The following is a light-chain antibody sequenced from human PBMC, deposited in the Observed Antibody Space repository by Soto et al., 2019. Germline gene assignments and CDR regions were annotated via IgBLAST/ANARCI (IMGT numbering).Light chain of an antibody. CDR2: WAS. Sequence: DIVMTQSPDSLAVSLGERATINCKSSQSVLYSSKNKNYLAWYQQKPGQPPKLLIYWASTRESGVPDRFSGSGSGTDFTLTISSLQAEDVAVYYCQQYYSIPLTFGGGTKVDNK. J-gene: IGKJ4*01. V-gene: IGKV4-1*01. CDR1: QSVLYSSKNKNY. CDR3: QQYYSIPLT.